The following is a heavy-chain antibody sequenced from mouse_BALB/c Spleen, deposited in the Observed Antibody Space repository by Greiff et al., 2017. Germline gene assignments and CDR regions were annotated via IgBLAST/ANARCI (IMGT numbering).Heavy chain of an antibody. Sequence: VQLKESGAELVKPGASVKLSCTASGFNIKDTYMHWVKQRPEQGLEWIGRIDPANGNTKYDPKFQGKATITADTSSNTAYLQLSSLTSEDTAVYYCARGLRRGTWFAYWGQGTLVTVSA. CDR2: IDPANGNT. J-gene: IGHJ3*01. V-gene: IGHV14-3*02. CDR3: ARGLRRGTWFAY. CDR1: GFNIKDTY. D-gene: IGHD2-2*01.